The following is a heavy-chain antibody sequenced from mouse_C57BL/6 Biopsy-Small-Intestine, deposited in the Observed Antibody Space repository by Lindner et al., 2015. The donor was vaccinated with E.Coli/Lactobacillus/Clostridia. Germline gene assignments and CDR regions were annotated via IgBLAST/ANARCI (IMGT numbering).Heavy chain of an antibody. CDR3: ARETYYYGSGGHYFDS. Sequence: SVKVSCKASGYTFTDYYMHWVRQAPGQGLEWMGWISPHTGNTNHAQKLQGRVTMTTDTSTSTAYMELRSLRSDDTAVYYCARETYYYGSGGHYFDSWGQGTLVTVSS. CDR2: ISPHTGNT. V-gene: IGHV1-84*02. D-gene: IGHD1-1*02. CDR1: GYTFTDYY. J-gene: IGHJ2*01.